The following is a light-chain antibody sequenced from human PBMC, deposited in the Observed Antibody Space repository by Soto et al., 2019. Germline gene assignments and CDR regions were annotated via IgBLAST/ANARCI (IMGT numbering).Light chain of an antibody. CDR2: RNN. CDR3: AAWDDSLSGVV. Sequence: QSVLTQPPSASGTPGQRVTISCSGSSSNIGNNYVSWYQQLPGTAPKLLIYRNNQRPSGVPDRFSGSKSGTSASLAISGLRSEDEDDYYCAAWDDSLSGVVFGGGTQLTVL. J-gene: IGLJ2*01. V-gene: IGLV1-47*01. CDR1: SSNIGNNY.